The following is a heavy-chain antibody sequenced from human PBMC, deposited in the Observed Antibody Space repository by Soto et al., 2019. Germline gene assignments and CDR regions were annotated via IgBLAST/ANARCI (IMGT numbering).Heavy chain of an antibody. CDR2: IIPILGIA. Sequence: GASVKVSCKASGGTFSSYTISWVRQAPGQGLEWMGRIIPILGIANYAQKFQGRVTITADKSTSTAYMELSSLRSEDTAAYYCARDAAITMVRGVPTYVWGQGTTVTVSS. D-gene: IGHD3-10*01. V-gene: IGHV1-69*04. J-gene: IGHJ6*02. CDR3: ARDAAITMVRGVPTYV. CDR1: GGTFSSYT.